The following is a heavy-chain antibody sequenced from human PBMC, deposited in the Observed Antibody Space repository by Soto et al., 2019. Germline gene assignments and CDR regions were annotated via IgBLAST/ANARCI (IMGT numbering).Heavy chain of an antibody. V-gene: IGHV3-64*01. D-gene: IGHD2-2*01. CDR2: ISSNGGST. CDR3: ARDAGQGGYPLLWYFDY. CDR1: GFTFSSYA. Sequence: EVQLVESGGGLVQPGGSLRLSCAASGFTFSSYAMHCVRQAPGKGLEYVSAISSNGGSTDYTNSVKVRFTISRDNSKNSLYLQMGSVRAEEMAVYYCARDAGQGGYPLLWYFDYWGQGTLVTVSS. J-gene: IGHJ4*02.